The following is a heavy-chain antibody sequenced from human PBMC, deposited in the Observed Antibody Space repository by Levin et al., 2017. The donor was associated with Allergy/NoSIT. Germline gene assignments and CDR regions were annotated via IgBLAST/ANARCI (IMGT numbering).Heavy chain of an antibody. CDR3: AREACYYATTTYYTPDDY. V-gene: IGHV3-11*01. J-gene: IGHJ4*02. CDR1: GFTFTDYY. Sequence: GESLKISCAASGFTFTDYYMSWIRQAPGKGLEWISYISGTSTSIYYADSVRGRFTISRDKTKNSLFLQLNSLRAEDTAVHYCAREACYYATTTYYTPDDYWGQGTLVTVSS. D-gene: IGHD3-3*01. CDR2: ISGTSTSI.